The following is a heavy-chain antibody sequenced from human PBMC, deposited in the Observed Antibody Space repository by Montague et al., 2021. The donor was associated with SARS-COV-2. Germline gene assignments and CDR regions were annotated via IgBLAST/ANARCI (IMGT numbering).Heavy chain of an antibody. J-gene: IGHJ4*02. CDR1: GDSISSGGYF. D-gene: IGHD3-9*01. CDR2: IHIGGTS. V-gene: IGHV4-39*07. CDR3: ARSRDWYLGN. Sequence: SETLSLTCTVSGDSISSGGYFWGWIRQPPGKGLEWIASIHIGGTSXLXXPLKSRVTISIDSSKNQFSLNVTSATAADTAVYFCARSRDWYLGNWGQGTLATVSS.